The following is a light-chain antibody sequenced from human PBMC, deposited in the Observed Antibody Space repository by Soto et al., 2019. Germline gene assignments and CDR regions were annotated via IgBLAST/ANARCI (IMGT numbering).Light chain of an antibody. CDR3: QQRSNWPLT. Sequence: EIVLTQSPATLSLSPGERATLSCRASQSVSSYLAWYQQKPGQAPRLLIYDASNRATAIPARFSGSGSGTDFTLPISSLEPEDFAVYYCQQRSNWPLTFGGGTKVEIK. V-gene: IGKV3-11*01. CDR1: QSVSSY. CDR2: DAS. J-gene: IGKJ4*01.